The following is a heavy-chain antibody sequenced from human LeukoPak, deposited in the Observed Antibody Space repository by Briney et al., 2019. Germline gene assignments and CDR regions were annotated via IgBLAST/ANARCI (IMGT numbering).Heavy chain of an antibody. CDR3: ARYSSSWSRSDRFDP. D-gene: IGHD6-13*01. Sequence: PAETLSLTCTVSGGSISSYYWNWIRQPPGKGLEWIGYIHYSGSTNYNPSVKSRVTISLDTSKNQFSLKLSSVTAADTAVYYCARYSSSWSRSDRFDPWGQGTLVTVSS. CDR2: IHYSGST. J-gene: IGHJ5*02. CDR1: GGSISSYY. V-gene: IGHV4-59*12.